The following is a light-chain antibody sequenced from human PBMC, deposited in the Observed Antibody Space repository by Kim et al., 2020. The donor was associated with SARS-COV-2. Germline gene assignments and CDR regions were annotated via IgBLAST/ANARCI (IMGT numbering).Light chain of an antibody. CDR3: AAWDDSLKAVV. CDR1: SSNIGSNT. CDR2: NNN. V-gene: IGLV1-44*01. J-gene: IGLJ2*01. Sequence: GQRVAISCSGRSSNIGSNTVNWYQQLPGTAPKLLIYNNNQRPSGVPDRFSGSKSGTSASLAISGLQSEDEADYYCAAWDDSLKAVVFGGGTQLTVL.